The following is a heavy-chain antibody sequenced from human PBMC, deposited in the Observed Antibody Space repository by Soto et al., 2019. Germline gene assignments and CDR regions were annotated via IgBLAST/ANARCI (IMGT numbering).Heavy chain of an antibody. CDR1: GFTVSSNY. CDR2: IYRGGDT. Sequence: EVQLVESGGGLVQPGGSLRLSCAASGFTVSSNYMSWVRQAPGKGLEWVSVIYRGGDTYYADSVKGRFTISRDNFKNTLSLQMNSLTAEDTAVYYCARSIWIAVTGTGYYFDCWGQGTPVTVSS. J-gene: IGHJ4*02. D-gene: IGHD6-19*01. CDR3: ARSIWIAVTGTGYYFDC. V-gene: IGHV3-66*01.